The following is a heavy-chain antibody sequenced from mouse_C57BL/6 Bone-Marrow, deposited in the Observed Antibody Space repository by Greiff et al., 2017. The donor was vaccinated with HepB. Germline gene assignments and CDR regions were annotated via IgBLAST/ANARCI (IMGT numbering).Heavy chain of an antibody. V-gene: IGHV1-81*01. CDR1: GYTFTSYG. Sequence: QVQLQQSGAELARPGASVKLSCKASGYTFTSYGISWVKQRTGQDLEWIGEIYPRSGNTYYNEKFKGKATLTADKSSSTAYMELRSLTSEDSAVYFCARDRFAYWGQGTLVTVSA. CDR3: ARDRFAY. J-gene: IGHJ3*01. CDR2: IYPRSGNT.